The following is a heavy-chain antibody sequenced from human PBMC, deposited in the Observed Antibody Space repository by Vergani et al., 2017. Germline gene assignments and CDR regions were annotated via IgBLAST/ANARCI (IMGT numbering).Heavy chain of an antibody. CDR2: ISSSSSTI. V-gene: IGHV3-48*01. Sequence: EVQLVESGGGLVQPGGSLRLSCAASGFTFSSYSMNWVRLAPGKGLEWVSYISSSSSTIYYADSVKGRYTISRDNAKNSLYLQMNSLRAEDTAVYYCAREKEGSGSYCLDYWGQGTLVTVSS. D-gene: IGHD3-10*01. CDR1: GFTFSSYS. J-gene: IGHJ4*02. CDR3: AREKEGSGSYCLDY.